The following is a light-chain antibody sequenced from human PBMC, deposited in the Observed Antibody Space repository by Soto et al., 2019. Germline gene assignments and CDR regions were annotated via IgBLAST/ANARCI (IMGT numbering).Light chain of an antibody. CDR1: QSVGSNY. CDR3: QQYNTSPST. Sequence: SPGERAPLYCRASQSVGSNYLAWYQQKPGQAPSVLIYGASSRATGIPDRFSGSGSGADFTLTISRLEPEDFAVYYCQQYNTSPSTFGPGTKVDIK. CDR2: GAS. J-gene: IGKJ3*01. V-gene: IGKV3-20*01.